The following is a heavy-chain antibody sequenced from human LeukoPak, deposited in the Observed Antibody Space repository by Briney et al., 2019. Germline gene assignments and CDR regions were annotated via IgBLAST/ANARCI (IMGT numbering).Heavy chain of an antibody. CDR3: ARDLGSYLYYFDY. CDR1: GYTFTGYY. V-gene: IGHV1-2*02. Sequence: ASVKVSCKASGYTFTGYYMHWVRQAPGQGLEWMGWINPNSGGTNYAQKFQGRVTMTRDTSISTAYMELSRLRSDDKAVYYCARDLGSYLYYFDYWGQGTLVTVSS. CDR2: INPNSGGT. J-gene: IGHJ4*02. D-gene: IGHD1-26*01.